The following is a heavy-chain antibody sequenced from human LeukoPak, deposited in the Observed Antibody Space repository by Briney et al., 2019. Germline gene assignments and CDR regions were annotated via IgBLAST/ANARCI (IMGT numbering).Heavy chain of an antibody. Sequence: SETLSLTGTVSGFSITRDGSCWSWIRQPPGKGREWFGYIYYSGNTYYNPALQNRITISLDTSKNQVSLKLTAADTAVYYCVRDKWVRAGSSWLHYGMDVWGQGTTVTVSS. D-gene: IGHD6-13*01. CDR3: VRDKWVRAGSSWLHYGMDV. J-gene: IGHJ6*02. CDR2: IYYSGNT. CDR1: GFSITRDGSC. V-gene: IGHV4-30-4*01.